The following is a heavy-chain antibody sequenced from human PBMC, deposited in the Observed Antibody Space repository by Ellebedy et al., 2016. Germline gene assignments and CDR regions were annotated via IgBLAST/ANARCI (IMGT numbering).Heavy chain of an antibody. CDR2: IYYSGST. J-gene: IGHJ4*02. CDR1: GGSISSYY. V-gene: IGHV4-59*01. Sequence: SETLSLXXTVSGGSISSYYWSWIRQPPGKGLEWIGYIYYSGSTNYNPSLKSRVTISVDTSKNQFSLKLSSVTAADTAVYYCAREQRHCSSTSCAIDYWGQGTLVTVSS. CDR3: AREQRHCSSTSCAIDY. D-gene: IGHD2-2*01.